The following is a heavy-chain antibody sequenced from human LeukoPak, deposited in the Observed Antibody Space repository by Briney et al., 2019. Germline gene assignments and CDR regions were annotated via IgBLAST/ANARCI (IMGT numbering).Heavy chain of an antibody. D-gene: IGHD3-10*01. V-gene: IGHV3-33*01. J-gene: IGHJ3*02. CDR1: GLTFSRYG. Sequence: PGGSLRLSCAASGLTFSRYGMHWVRQAPGKGLEWVAVIWYDGSNKYYADSVKGRFTISRDNSKNTLYLQMNSLRAEDTAVYYCARDQLTMVPSIDIWGQGTMVTVSS. CDR2: IWYDGSNK. CDR3: ARDQLTMVPSIDI.